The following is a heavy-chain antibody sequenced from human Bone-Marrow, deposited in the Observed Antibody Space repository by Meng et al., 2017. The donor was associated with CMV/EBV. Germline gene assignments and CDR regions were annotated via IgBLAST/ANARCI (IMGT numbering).Heavy chain of an antibody. Sequence: GESLKISCAASGFTFSSYAMHWVRQAPGKGLEYVSAISSNGGSTYYADSVKGRFTISRDNSKNTLYLQMGSLRAEDMAVYYCARESYYDFWSGYSGSNYYYGMDVWGQGTTVTVSS. CDR1: GFTFSSYA. J-gene: IGHJ6*02. V-gene: IGHV3-64*02. CDR2: ISSNGGST. CDR3: ARESYYDFWSGYSGSNYYYGMDV. D-gene: IGHD3-3*01.